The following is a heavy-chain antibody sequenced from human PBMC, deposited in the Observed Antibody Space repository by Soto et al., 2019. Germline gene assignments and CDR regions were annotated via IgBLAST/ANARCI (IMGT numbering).Heavy chain of an antibody. CDR3: AREDNSGWEGMDV. CDR1: GGSISSYY. V-gene: IGHV4-59*01. J-gene: IGHJ6*02. CDR2: IYYSGSP. Sequence: QVQLQESGPGLVKPSETLSLTCTVSGGSISSYYWSWIRQPPGKGLEWIGYIYYSGSPNYNPSLKSRGTISVDTSKNQFSLKLSSVTAADTAVYYCAREDNSGWEGMDVWGQVTTVTVSS. D-gene: IGHD6-19*01.